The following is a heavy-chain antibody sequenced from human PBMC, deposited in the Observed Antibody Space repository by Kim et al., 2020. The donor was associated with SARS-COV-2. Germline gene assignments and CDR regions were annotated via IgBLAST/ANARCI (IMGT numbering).Heavy chain of an antibody. J-gene: IGHJ6*02. CDR3: ARGKSITMVRGVMVPPEGCYYCGMDV. CDR2: IYYSGST. D-gene: IGHD3-10*01. Sequence: SETLSLTCTVSGGSISSGGYYWSWIRQHPGKGLEWIGYIYYSGSTYYNPSLKSRVTISVDTSKNQFSLKLSSVTAADTAVYYCARGKSITMVRGVMVPPEGCYYCGMDVWGQGTTVTVSS. V-gene: IGHV4-31*03. CDR1: GGSISSGGYY.